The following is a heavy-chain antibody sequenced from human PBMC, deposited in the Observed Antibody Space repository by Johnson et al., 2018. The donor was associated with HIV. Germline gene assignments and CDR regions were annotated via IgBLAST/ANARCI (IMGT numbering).Heavy chain of an antibody. D-gene: IGHD6-19*01. CDR1: GFTFDDYG. Sequence: VQLVESGGGVVRPGGSLRLSCAASGFTFDDYGMSWVRQAPGQGLEWVSGINWNGGSTGSADSVKGRFTISRDNSKNTLYLQMNSLRAEDTAVYYCAKDREWLVPTPLDAFDIWGQGTMFTVSS. J-gene: IGHJ3*02. V-gene: IGHV3-20*04. CDR3: AKDREWLVPTPLDAFDI. CDR2: INWNGGST.